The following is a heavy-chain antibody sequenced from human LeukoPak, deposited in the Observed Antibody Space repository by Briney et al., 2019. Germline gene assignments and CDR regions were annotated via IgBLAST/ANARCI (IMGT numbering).Heavy chain of an antibody. CDR3: ARVTGYMIEDYFDY. Sequence: SETLSLTCTVSGGSISSYYWSWIRQPPGKGLEWIGYIYYSGSTNYNPSLKSRVTISVETYKNQFSLKLSSVTAADTAVYYCARVTGYMIEDYFDYWGQGTLVTVSS. D-gene: IGHD3-22*01. V-gene: IGHV4-59*01. J-gene: IGHJ4*02. CDR2: IYYSGST. CDR1: GGSISSYY.